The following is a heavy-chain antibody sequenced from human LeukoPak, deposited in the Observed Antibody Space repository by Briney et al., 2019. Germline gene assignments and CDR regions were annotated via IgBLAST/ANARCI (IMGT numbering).Heavy chain of an antibody. Sequence: ASVKVSCKVSGYTLTELFMHWVRQAPGKGLEWMGGFDPEDGETIYAQKFQGRVTMTEDTSTDTAYMELSSLRSEDTAVYYCAKVKGSSIWYYFDYWGQGTLVTVSS. CDR1: GYTLTELF. V-gene: IGHV1-24*01. D-gene: IGHD6-13*01. J-gene: IGHJ4*02. CDR3: AKVKGSSIWYYFDY. CDR2: FDPEDGET.